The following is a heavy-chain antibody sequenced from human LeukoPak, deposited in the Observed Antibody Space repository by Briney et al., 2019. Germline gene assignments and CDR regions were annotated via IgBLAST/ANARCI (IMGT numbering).Heavy chain of an antibody. J-gene: IGHJ4*02. CDR3: AKGQRYCSGGSCQGSFDY. Sequence: GGSLRLSCAASGFTFSSYGMSWVRQAPGKGLEWVSAISGSGGSTYYADSVKGRFTISRDNSKNTLYLQMNSLRAEDTAVYYCAKGQRYCSGGSCQGSFDYWGQGTLVTVSS. V-gene: IGHV3-23*01. CDR2: ISGSGGST. CDR1: GFTFSSYG. D-gene: IGHD2-15*01.